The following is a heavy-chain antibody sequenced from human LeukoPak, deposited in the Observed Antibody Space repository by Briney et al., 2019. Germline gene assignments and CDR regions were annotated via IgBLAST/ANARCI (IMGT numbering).Heavy chain of an antibody. J-gene: IGHJ3*02. Sequence: PVASVKVSCKASGYSFTSHYMHWVRQAPGQGLEWLGLINPSGSSTLYAQKFQGRVTMTRDMSTTTDYMELSSLRSEDTAVYYCARVRAGAFDIWGQGTMVTVSS. CDR2: INPSGSST. CDR3: ARVRAGAFDI. CDR1: GYSFTSHY. V-gene: IGHV1-46*01.